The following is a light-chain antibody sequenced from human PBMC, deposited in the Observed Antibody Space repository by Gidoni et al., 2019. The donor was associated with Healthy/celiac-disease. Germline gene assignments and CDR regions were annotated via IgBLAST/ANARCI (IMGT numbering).Light chain of an antibody. V-gene: IGKV4-1*01. Sequence: DIVMTQSPDSLAVSLGERATINCKSSQSVLYSSNNKNYLAWYQQKPGQPPKLLMYWASTRESGVPDQFSGSGSGTDFTLTISSLQAEDVAVYYCQQYYSTPQTFGQGTKLEIK. CDR3: QQYYSTPQT. CDR2: WAS. J-gene: IGKJ2*01. CDR1: QSVLYSSNNKNY.